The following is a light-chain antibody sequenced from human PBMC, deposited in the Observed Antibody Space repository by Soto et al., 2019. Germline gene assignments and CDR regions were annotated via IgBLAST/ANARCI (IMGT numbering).Light chain of an antibody. CDR1: NIGRKA. Sequence: SYELTQPPSVSVAPGKTATISCGGNNIGRKAVHWYQQKPGQAPVLVIYSDRDRPSGIPERFPGSNSGNTATLTINRVEAGDEADYYCEVWDSASDHYVFGTGTKLTVL. CDR2: SDR. J-gene: IGLJ1*01. V-gene: IGLV3-21*04. CDR3: EVWDSASDHYV.